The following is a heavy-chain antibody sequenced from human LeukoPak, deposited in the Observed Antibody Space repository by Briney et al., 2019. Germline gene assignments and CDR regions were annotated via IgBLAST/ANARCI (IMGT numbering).Heavy chain of an antibody. V-gene: IGHV4-4*07. CDR3: ARYSVFFSGSSTSPYYYYYGMGV. D-gene: IGHD2-2*01. J-gene: IGHJ6*02. CDR1: GGTISSYY. CDR2: IYTSGSS. Sequence: SETLSLTCTVSGGTISSYYWSWIRHPAGKGLEWIGGIYTSGSSNYNPSLKSRVTMSVDTSKNQFSLKLSSVTAADTAVYYCARYSVFFSGSSTSPYYYYYGMGVWGQGTTVTVSS.